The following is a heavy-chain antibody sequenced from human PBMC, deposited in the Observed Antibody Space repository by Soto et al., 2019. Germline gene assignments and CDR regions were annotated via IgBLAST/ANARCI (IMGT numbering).Heavy chain of an antibody. D-gene: IGHD6-19*01. CDR1: GFTFSSYS. V-gene: IGHV3-48*01. J-gene: IGHJ3*02. CDR2: ISSSSSTI. Sequence: GGSLRVSCAASGFTFSSYSMNWVRQAPGKGLEWVSYISSSSSTIYYADSVKGRFTISRDNAKNSLYLQMNSLRAEDTAVYYCARVAEGRIAVAGRGAFDIWGQGTMVTVSS. CDR3: ARVAEGRIAVAGRGAFDI.